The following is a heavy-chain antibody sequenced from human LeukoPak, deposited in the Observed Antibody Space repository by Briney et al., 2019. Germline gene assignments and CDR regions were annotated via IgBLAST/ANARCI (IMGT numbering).Heavy chain of an antibody. CDR1: TYSISSDFY. Sequence: SGTLSLTCAVSTYSISSDFYWGWVRQPPGQGLEWVGSIYHDYTTYYNPSLRGRVTLSLDMSRKQFSLELTSVTAADTATYYCANADTEDFFDFWGQGKLVTVSS. J-gene: IGHJ4*02. D-gene: IGHD2-8*01. CDR2: IYHDYTT. CDR3: ANADTEDFFDF. V-gene: IGHV4-38-2*01.